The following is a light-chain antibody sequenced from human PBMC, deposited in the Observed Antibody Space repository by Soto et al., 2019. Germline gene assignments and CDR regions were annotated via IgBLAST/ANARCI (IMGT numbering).Light chain of an antibody. CDR1: QSVGSIY. CDR2: GAS. V-gene: IGKV3-20*01. CDR3: QQYGSSPRT. J-gene: IGKJ1*01. Sequence: EIVLTHSPGTLSLSPCERATLSCSASQSVGSIYLAWYQQKPGQAPRLLIHGASNRASGIPDRFSGSGSGTDFTLTISRLEPEDFAVYYCQQYGSSPRTFVQGTKVDTK.